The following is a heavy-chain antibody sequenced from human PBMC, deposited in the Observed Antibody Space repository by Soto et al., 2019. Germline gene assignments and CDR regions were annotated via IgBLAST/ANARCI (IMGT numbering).Heavy chain of an antibody. V-gene: IGHV1-69*01. J-gene: IGHJ5*02. CDR3: ASGAIRWYPYFPDP. Sequence: QAQVVQSGAEVRKPGSSVKLSCKASEGTFNSYAIAWVRQAPGQGLEWMGGIIPYYNTLNYAQKFQDRVTITADDYTNTVYMELSSLRSDETAVYFCASGAIRWYPYFPDPWAQGPLVTVSS. CDR1: EGTFNSYA. D-gene: IGHD6-13*01. CDR2: IIPYYNTL.